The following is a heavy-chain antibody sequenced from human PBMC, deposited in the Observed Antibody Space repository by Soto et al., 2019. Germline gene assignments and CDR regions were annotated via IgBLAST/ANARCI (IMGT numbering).Heavy chain of an antibody. V-gene: IGHV4-34*01. J-gene: IGHJ4*02. CDR2: INHSGST. D-gene: IGHD3-10*01. CDR3: ARGFRRRVVTMVRGVPPTDY. CDR1: GGSFSGYY. Sequence: PSETLSLTCAVYGGSFSGYYWSWIRQPPGKGLEWIGEINHSGSTNYNPSLKSRVTISVDTSKNQFSLKLSSVTAADTAVYYCARGFRRRVVTMVRGVPPTDYWGQGTLVTVSS.